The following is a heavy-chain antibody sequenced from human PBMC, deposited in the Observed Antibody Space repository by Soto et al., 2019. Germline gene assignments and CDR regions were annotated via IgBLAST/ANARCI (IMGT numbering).Heavy chain of an antibody. CDR2: IYHSGST. CDR1: GGSISSGGYY. CDR3: ARVSYGSGSSWFDP. J-gene: IGHJ5*02. Sequence: SETLSLTCTVSGGSISSGGYYWSWIRQPPGKGLEWIGDIYHSGSTYYNPSLKSRVTISVDKSKNQFSLKLSSVTAADTAVYYCARVSYGSGSSWFDPWGQGTLVTVSS. D-gene: IGHD3-10*01. V-gene: IGHV4-30-2*01.